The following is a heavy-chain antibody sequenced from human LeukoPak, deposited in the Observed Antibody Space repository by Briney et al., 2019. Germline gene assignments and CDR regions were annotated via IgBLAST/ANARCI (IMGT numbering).Heavy chain of an antibody. J-gene: IGHJ3*02. CDR2: INQDGSEK. D-gene: IGHD3-16*01. CDR3: ARGWASSRRKAFDI. Sequence: GGSLRLSCAASGFTFSSYGMHWVRQAPGKGLEWVANINQDGSEKYYVDSVKGRFTISRDNAKNSLYLQMRAEDTAVYYCARGWASSRRKAFDIWGQGTMVTVSS. V-gene: IGHV3-7*03. CDR1: GFTFSSYG.